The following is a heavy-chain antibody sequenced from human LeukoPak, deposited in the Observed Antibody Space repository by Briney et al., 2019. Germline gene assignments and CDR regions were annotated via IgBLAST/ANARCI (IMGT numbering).Heavy chain of an antibody. Sequence: GGSLRLSCAASGLTFSIYAMSWVRQAPGKGLEWVSTIGSGGGSRYYADSVKGRFTISRDNSKNTLYLQMNSLRAEDTAVYYCASQSQVRYFDYWGQGTLVTVSS. CDR1: GLTFSIYA. V-gene: IGHV3-23*01. J-gene: IGHJ4*02. CDR3: ASQSQVRYFDY. CDR2: IGSGGGSR.